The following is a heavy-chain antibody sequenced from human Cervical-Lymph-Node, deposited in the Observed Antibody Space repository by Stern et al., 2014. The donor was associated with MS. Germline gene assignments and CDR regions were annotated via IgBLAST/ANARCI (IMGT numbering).Heavy chain of an antibody. V-gene: IGHV3-23*04. D-gene: IGHD3-22*01. Sequence: EVHLVESGGGFVRPAGSLRLSCAASGFIFGNYAIGWVRQPPGKGLEWVSAISGGGENTYYVDSVKGRFTISRDNSGNTAFLQMNGLRAEDTAVYYCVKDDYYDSSGRSVSWGQGTLVTVSS. J-gene: IGHJ5*02. CDR2: ISGGGENT. CDR1: GFIFGNYA. CDR3: VKDDYYDSSGRSVS.